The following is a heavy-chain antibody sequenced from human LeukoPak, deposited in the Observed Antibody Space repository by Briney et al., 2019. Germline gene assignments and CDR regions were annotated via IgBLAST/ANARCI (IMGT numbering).Heavy chain of an antibody. V-gene: IGHV4-39*07. D-gene: IGHD6-13*01. CDR3: ARAGSYSSSRFADY. CDR2: FYNSEST. J-gene: IGHJ4*02. CDR1: GDSITSSIYY. Sequence: PSETLSLTCTVSGDSITSSIYYWGWIRQPPGKGLEWIGSFYNSESTFYNPSLKSRVTISVDRSKNQFSLKLSSVTAADTAVYYCARAGSYSSSRFADYWGQGTLVTVSS.